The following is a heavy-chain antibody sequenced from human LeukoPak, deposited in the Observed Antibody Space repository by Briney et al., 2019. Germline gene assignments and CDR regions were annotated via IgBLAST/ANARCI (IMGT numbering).Heavy chain of an antibody. CDR1: GFTFSSYS. CDR2: ISSSSSIM. CDR3: ARARGYSYGYSDY. J-gene: IGHJ4*02. D-gene: IGHD5-18*01. Sequence: GGSLRLSCAASGFTFSSYSMNWVRQAPGKGLEWVSYISSSSSIMGYADSVKGRFTISRDNAKNSLYLQMNSPRAEDTAVYYCARARGYSYGYSDYWGQGTLVTVSS. V-gene: IGHV3-48*01.